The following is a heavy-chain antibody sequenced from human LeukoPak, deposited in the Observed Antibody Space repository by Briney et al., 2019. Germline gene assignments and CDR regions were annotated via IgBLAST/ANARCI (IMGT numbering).Heavy chain of an antibody. Sequence: GASLKVSCKGTGYTFTGYYMHWVRQAPGQGLEWMGRINPNSGGTNYAQKFQGRVTMTRDTSISTDYMELSRLRSDDTAVYYCARDWEYYYDSSGYYGFDYWGQGTLVTVSS. CDR1: GYTFTGYY. CDR2: INPNSGGT. CDR3: ARDWEYYYDSSGYYGFDY. V-gene: IGHV1-2*06. J-gene: IGHJ4*02. D-gene: IGHD3-22*01.